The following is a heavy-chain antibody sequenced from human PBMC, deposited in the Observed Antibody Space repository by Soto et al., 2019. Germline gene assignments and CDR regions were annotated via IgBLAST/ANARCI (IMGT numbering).Heavy chain of an antibody. D-gene: IGHD3-16*01. CDR2: IDPSGGVT. CDR3: ARDGIGHDNYETIRYYFDH. V-gene: IGHV1-46*01. J-gene: IGHJ4*02. CDR1: GYTFTKFH. Sequence: ASVKVSCKASGYTFTKFHIHWVRQAPGQGLEWMGMIDPSGGVTRDAQRFQGRITMTSDTSTSSVYMELRGLTSEDTAVYYCARDGIGHDNYETIRYYFDHWGPGALVTVSS.